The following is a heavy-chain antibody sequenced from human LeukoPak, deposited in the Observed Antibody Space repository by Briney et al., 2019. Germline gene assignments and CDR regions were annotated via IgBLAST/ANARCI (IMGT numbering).Heavy chain of an antibody. D-gene: IGHD1-26*01. V-gene: IGHV1-18*01. CDR1: GYTFTSYG. CDR3: ARKSGSFCDY. Sequence: ASVKVSFKASGYTFTSYGVTWVRQAPGQGLEWMGWISVFNGQTNYVQKLQGRVTMTTDTSTSTAYMELMSLRSDDTAVYYCARKSGSFCDYWGQGTLITVSS. J-gene: IGHJ4*02. CDR2: ISVFNGQT.